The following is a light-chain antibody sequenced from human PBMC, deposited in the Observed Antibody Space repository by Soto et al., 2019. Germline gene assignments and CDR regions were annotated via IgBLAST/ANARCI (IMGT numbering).Light chain of an antibody. CDR2: GNS. Sequence: QTVLTQPPSLSEAPGQRVTISCTGSSSNIGAGYDVHWYQQLPGTAPKLLIYGNSNRPSGVPDRFSGSKSGTSASLAITGLQAEDEADYYCQSYDSSLSGYVFGTGTKVTVL. J-gene: IGLJ1*01. CDR1: SSNIGAGYD. CDR3: QSYDSSLSGYV. V-gene: IGLV1-40*01.